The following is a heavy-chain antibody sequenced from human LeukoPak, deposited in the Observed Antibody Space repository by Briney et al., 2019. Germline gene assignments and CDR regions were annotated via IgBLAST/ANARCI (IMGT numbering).Heavy chain of an antibody. D-gene: IGHD6-13*01. Sequence: GGSLRLSCAASGITFSSYSMNWVRQAPGKGLEWVSYISSSSSTIYYADSVKGRFTISRDNAKNSLYLQMNSLRAEDTAVYYCASPPQGSTWFYFHHWGQGTLVTVSS. CDR2: ISSSSSTI. CDR3: ASPPQGSTWFYFHH. V-gene: IGHV3-48*04. CDR1: GITFSSYS. J-gene: IGHJ1*01.